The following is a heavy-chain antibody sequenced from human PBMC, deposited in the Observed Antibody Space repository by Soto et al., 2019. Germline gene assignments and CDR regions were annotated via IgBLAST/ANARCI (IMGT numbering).Heavy chain of an antibody. J-gene: IGHJ4*02. D-gene: IGHD2-8*01. Sequence: EVQLVASVGDLVQTGVSLRLSCAASGFTFSSHEMNWLRQAPGKGLEWVSYISSSGTTIYYADSVKVRFTISRDNAKNSLFLQMNSLRAEDTALYYWARGGVYWGQGTLVTVSS. V-gene: IGHV3-48*03. CDR3: ARGGVY. CDR1: GFTFSSHE. CDR2: ISSSGTTI.